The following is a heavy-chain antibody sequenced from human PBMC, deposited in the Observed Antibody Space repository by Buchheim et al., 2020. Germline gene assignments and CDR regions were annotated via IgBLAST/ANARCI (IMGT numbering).Heavy chain of an antibody. Sequence: EVQLLESGGGSVQPGGSQRLSCAASGFTISSYAMSWVRQAPGKGLEWVSGMSVRSTYYADSVNGRFTISRDISKNTVYLQMNNLRAEDTALYYCTKGLTEHNYGQFDYWGQGTL. J-gene: IGHJ4*02. V-gene: IGHV3-23*01. CDR1: GFTISSYA. CDR3: TKGLTEHNYGQFDY. D-gene: IGHD5-18*01. CDR2: MSVRST.